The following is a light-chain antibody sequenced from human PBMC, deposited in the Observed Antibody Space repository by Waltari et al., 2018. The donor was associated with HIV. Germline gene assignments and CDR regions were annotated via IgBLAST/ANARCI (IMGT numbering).Light chain of an antibody. CDR3: SSYTSSSTYV. V-gene: IGLV2-14*03. Sequence: QSALTQPASVSGSPGTSITISCTGTRRDVGGYYYVPWYQQHPGKAPKLMIYDVSNRPSGVSNRFSGSKSGNTASLTISGLQAEDEADYYCSSYTSSSTYVFGTGTKVTVL. J-gene: IGLJ1*01. CDR2: DVS. CDR1: RRDVGGYYY.